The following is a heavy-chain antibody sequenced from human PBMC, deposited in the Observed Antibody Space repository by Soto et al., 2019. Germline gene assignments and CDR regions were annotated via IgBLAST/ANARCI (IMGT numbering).Heavy chain of an antibody. J-gene: IGHJ5*02. Sequence: SGPTMVNPTQTLTLTCTFSGFSLSTSGVGVGWIRQPPGKALEWLALIYWDDDKRYSPSLKSRLTITKDTSKNQVVLTMTNMDPVDTATYYCARSGKDILTGYHNWFDPWGQGTLVTVSS. CDR2: IYWDDDK. CDR3: ARSGKDILTGYHNWFDP. V-gene: IGHV2-5*02. CDR1: GFSLSTSGVG. D-gene: IGHD3-9*01.